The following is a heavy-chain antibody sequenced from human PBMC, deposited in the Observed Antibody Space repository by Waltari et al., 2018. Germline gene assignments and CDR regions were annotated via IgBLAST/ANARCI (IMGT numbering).Heavy chain of an antibody. CDR1: GGTFSSYA. CDR3: ARRSNCSGGSCYYYYYYMDV. Sequence: QVQLVQSGAEVKKPGSSVKVSCKASGGTFSSYAISWVRQAPGHGLGWMRGIIPIFGTANYAQKFQGRVTITADESTSTAYMELSSLRSEDTAVYYCARRSNCSGGSCYYYYYYMDVWGKGTTVTVSS. D-gene: IGHD2-15*01. J-gene: IGHJ6*03. V-gene: IGHV1-69*12. CDR2: IIPIFGTA.